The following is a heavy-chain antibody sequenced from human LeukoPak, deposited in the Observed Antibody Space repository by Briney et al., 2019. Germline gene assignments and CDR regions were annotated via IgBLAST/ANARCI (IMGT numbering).Heavy chain of an antibody. Sequence: SETLSLTCTVSGGSISSGSYYWSWIRQPPGKGLEWIGYIYYSGSTNYNPSLKSRVTISVDTSKNQFSLKLSSVTAADTAVYYCARARWGIAAAGELYYYYYMDVWGKGTTVTVSS. J-gene: IGHJ6*03. D-gene: IGHD6-13*01. CDR3: ARARWGIAAAGELYYYYYMDV. V-gene: IGHV4-61*01. CDR2: IYYSGST. CDR1: GGSISSGSYY.